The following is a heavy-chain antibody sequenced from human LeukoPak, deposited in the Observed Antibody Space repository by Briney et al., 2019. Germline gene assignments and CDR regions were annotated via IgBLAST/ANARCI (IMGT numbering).Heavy chain of an antibody. CDR1: GFTFSSYA. J-gene: IGHJ4*02. CDR2: ISGSGGST. CDR3: ATSIAAAKSGGFDY. Sequence: HPGGSLRLSCAASGFTFSSYAMSWVRQAPGKGLEWVSAISGSGGSTYYADSVKGRFTISRDNSKNTLYLQMNSLRAEDTAVYYCATSIAAAKSGGFDYWGQGTLVTVSS. V-gene: IGHV3-23*01. D-gene: IGHD6-13*01.